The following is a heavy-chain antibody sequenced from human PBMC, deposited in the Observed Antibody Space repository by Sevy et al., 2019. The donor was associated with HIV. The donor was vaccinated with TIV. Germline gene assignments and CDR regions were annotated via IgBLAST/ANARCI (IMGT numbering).Heavy chain of an antibody. Sequence: ASVKVSCKASGYTFTDYYIHWVRQAPGQGLEWMGWINPNSGGTNYAQRFQGRVTMTRDTSITTAYMELSRLRSDDTAIYYCARVARGVPLWPPFDYWGQGTLVTVSS. CDR1: GYTFTDYY. J-gene: IGHJ4*02. CDR2: INPNSGGT. D-gene: IGHD3-10*01. CDR3: ARVARGVPLWPPFDY. V-gene: IGHV1-2*02.